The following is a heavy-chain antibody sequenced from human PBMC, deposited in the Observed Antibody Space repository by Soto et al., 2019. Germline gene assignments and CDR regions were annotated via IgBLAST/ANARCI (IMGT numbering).Heavy chain of an antibody. CDR3: ARDAQIGHGYSVYHTY. Sequence: ASVKVSCKASRYTFTSYYIHWVRQAPGQGLEWVGLINPSGGSTTYAPKFQGRVTMTRDTSTSTVYMELNSLRSEDTAVYFCARDAQIGHGYSVYHTYWGQGTLVTVSS. J-gene: IGHJ4*02. CDR1: RYTFTSYY. D-gene: IGHD5-12*01. V-gene: IGHV1-46*01. CDR2: INPSGGST.